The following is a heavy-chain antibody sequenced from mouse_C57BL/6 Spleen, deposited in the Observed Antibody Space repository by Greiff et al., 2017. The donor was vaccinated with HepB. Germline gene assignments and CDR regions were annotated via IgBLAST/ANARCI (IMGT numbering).Heavy chain of an antibody. CDR2: INPNNGGT. V-gene: IGHV1-26*01. CDR3: ARIYWDGYYAMDY. D-gene: IGHD4-1*01. Sequence: EVQLQQSGPELVKPGASVKISCKASGYTFTDYYMNWVKQSHGKSLEWIGDINPNNGGTSYNQKFKGKATLTVDKSSSTAYMELRSLTSEDSAVYYCARIYWDGYYAMDYWGQGTSVTVSS. CDR1: GYTFTDYY. J-gene: IGHJ4*01.